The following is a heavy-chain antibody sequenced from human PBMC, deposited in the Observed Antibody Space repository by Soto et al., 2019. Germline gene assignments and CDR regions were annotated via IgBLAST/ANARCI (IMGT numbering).Heavy chain of an antibody. CDR3: ASATNYYDSSGYSWLFDY. D-gene: IGHD3-22*01. CDR1: GFTFSSYS. J-gene: IGHJ4*02. Sequence: GGSLRLSCAASGFTFSSYSMNWVRQAPGKGLEWVSSISSSSSYIYYADSVKGRFTISRDNAKNSLYLQMNSLRAEDTAVYYCASATNYYDSSGYSWLFDYWGQGTLVTVSS. V-gene: IGHV3-21*01. CDR2: ISSSSSYI.